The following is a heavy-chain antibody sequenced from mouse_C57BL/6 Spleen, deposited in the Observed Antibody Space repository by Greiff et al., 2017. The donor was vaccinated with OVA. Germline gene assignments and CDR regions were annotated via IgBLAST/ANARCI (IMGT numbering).Heavy chain of an antibody. CDR1: GFTFSDAW. CDR2: IRNKANNHAT. D-gene: IGHD2-4*01. V-gene: IGHV6-6*01. Sequence: EVQLVESGGGLVQPGGSMKLSCAASGFTFSDAWMDWVRQSPERGLEWVAEIRNKANNHATYYAESVKGRFTISRDDSKSSVYLQMNSLRAEDTGIYYCTRIYYDYDERNYYAMDYWGQGTSVTVSS. CDR3: TRIYYDYDERNYYAMDY. J-gene: IGHJ4*01.